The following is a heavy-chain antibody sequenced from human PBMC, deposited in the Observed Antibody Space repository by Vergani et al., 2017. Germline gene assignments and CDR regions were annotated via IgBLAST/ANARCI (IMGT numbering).Heavy chain of an antibody. J-gene: IGHJ3*02. Sequence: QVQLQESGPGLVKSSETLSLTCTVSGGSISDYYWNWLRPPPGEGLEWIGYIYKCGSSTYNPSLKGRVTISADTSKNQFSLQLTSVTAADTALYYCARERGYSTGWYSAFDIWGQGTMVTVSS. CDR1: GGSISDYY. D-gene: IGHD6-19*01. CDR2: IYKCGSS. CDR3: ARERGYSTGWYSAFDI. V-gene: IGHV4-59*01.